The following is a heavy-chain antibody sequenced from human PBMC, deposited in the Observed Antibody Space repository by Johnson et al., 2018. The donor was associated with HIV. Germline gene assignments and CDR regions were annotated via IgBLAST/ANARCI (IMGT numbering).Heavy chain of an antibody. CDR3: ARESTAWGGDYVGYGLDV. CDR1: GFTFSDYY. D-gene: IGHD5-18*01. J-gene: IGHJ3*01. V-gene: IGHV3-11*04. Sequence: QVQLVESGGGLVKPGGSLRLSCAASGFTFSDYYMTWIRQAPGKGLEWVSYISSSGSTMYYADSVKGRFTISRDTAKNTLYLQMNSLRVDDTAVYYCARESTAWGGDYVGYGLDVWGQGTLVAVSS. CDR2: ISSSGSTM.